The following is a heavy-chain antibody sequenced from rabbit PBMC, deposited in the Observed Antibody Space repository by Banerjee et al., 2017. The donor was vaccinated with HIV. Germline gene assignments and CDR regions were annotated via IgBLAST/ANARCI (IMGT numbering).Heavy chain of an antibody. CDR1: GIDFTSNA. J-gene: IGHJ4*01. D-gene: IGHD6-1*01. V-gene: IGHV1S47*01. Sequence: QQQLEESGGGLVQPGGILTLTCKASGIDFTSNAMCWVRQAPGKGLEWIGTIYGGSSRSTYYASWVNGRFSMSRSTSLNTVTLQMTSLTAADTATYFCASDIYGYGAFNLWGPGTLVTDS. CDR3: ASDIYGYGAFNL. CDR2: IYGGSSRST.